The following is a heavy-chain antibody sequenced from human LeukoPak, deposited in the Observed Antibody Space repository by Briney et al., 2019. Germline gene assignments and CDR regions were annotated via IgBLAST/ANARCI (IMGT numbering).Heavy chain of an antibody. D-gene: IGHD3-3*01. CDR1: GVSISGSSSYY. J-gene: IGHJ6*02. V-gene: IGHV4-39*01. Sequence: SEILSLTCSVSGVSISGSSSYYCGWIRQPPGKGLEWIGSFYYSGSTYNNPSLKSRVTISVDTSKNQLSLNLSSVTAADTAVYYCARHPRVLDSYYYGMDVWGQGTTVTVSS. CDR2: FYYSGST. CDR3: ARHPRVLDSYYYGMDV.